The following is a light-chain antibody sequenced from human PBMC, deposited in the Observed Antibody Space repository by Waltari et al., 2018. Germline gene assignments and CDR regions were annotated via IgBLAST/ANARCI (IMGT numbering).Light chain of an antibody. CDR3: QSADDSGNNVL. CDR2: RNT. J-gene: IGLJ2*01. V-gene: IGLV3-25*03. CDR1: ELTDKY. Sequence: SPGLTQPPSVSVSPGQTAMITCSGSELTDKYIYWFQQKSGQAPVVGIRRNTGRPSGIPERFSASDSGTTGTLVISGVEAEDEADYYCQSADDSGNNVLFGGGTKLTVL.